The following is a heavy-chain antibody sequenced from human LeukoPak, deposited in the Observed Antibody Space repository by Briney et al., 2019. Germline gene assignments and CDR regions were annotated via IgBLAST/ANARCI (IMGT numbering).Heavy chain of an antibody. D-gene: IGHD6-19*01. Sequence: GGSLRLSCAASGFTFSSYGMHWVRQAPGKGLEWVAVIWYGGSNKYYADSVKGRFTISRDNSKNTLYLQMNSLRAEDTAVYYCASGSSGRYFLYFEYWGQGALLTVSS. CDR1: GFTFSSYG. V-gene: IGHV3-33*01. CDR2: IWYGGSNK. J-gene: IGHJ4*02. CDR3: ASGSSGRYFLYFEY.